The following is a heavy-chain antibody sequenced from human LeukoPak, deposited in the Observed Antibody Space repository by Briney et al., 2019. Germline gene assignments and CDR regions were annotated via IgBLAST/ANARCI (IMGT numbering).Heavy chain of an antibody. CDR1: GYTFTSYG. V-gene: IGHV1-18*01. Sequence: VASVKVSCNASGYTFTSYGISWVRQAPGQGLEWMGWISAYNGNTNYAQKLQGRVTMTTDTSTSTAYMELSSLRSEDTAVYYCARAGTKPHDAFDIWGQGTMVTVSS. J-gene: IGHJ3*02. CDR2: ISAYNGNT. D-gene: IGHD6-13*01. CDR3: ARAGTKPHDAFDI.